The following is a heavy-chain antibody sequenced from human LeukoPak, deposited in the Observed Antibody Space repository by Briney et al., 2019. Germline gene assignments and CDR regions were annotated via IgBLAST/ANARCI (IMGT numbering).Heavy chain of an antibody. CDR3: ARDPPYSGYDLDY. V-gene: IGHV1-2*02. J-gene: IGHJ4*02. D-gene: IGHD5-12*01. CDR1: GYTFTSYG. Sequence: GASVKVSCKASGYTFTSYGISWVRQAPGQGLEWMGWINPNSGGTNYAQKFQGRVTMTRDTSISTAYMGLSRLRSDDTAVYYCARDPPYSGYDLDYWGQGTLVTVSS. CDR2: INPNSGGT.